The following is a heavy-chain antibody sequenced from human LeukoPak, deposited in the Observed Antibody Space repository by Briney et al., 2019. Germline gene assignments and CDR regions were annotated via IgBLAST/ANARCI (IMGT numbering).Heavy chain of an antibody. D-gene: IGHD2-8*02. CDR2: ISYDGSNK. Sequence: GGSLRLSCAASGFTFSSYAMHWVRQAPGKGLEWVAVISYDGSNKYYADSVKGRFTISRDNSKNTLYLQMNSLRAEDTAVYYCAKDGGVLGFDYWGQGTLVTVSS. V-gene: IGHV3-30-3*01. J-gene: IGHJ4*02. CDR3: AKDGGVLGFDY. CDR1: GFTFSSYA.